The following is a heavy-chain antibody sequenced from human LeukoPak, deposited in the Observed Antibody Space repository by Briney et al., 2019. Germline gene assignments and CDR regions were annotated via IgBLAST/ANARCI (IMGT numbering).Heavy chain of an antibody. D-gene: IGHD6-13*01. CDR3: AKDRMIAAVTNWFDP. CDR1: GFTLSSYA. J-gene: IGHJ5*02. V-gene: IGHV3-23*01. Sequence: GGSLRLSCAASGFTLSSYAMSWVRQAPGKGLEWVSAISGSGGSTYYADSVKGRFTISRDNSKNTLYLQMNSLRAEDTAVYYCAKDRMIAAVTNWFDPWGQGTLVTVSS. CDR2: ISGSGGST.